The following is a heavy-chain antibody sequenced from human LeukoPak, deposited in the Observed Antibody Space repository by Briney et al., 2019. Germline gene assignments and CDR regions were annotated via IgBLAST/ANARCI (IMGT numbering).Heavy chain of an antibody. J-gene: IGHJ5*02. CDR1: GGSISSYY. D-gene: IGHD6-19*01. CDR2: IYYSGST. CDR3: ARIRGAVAGSTNRFDP. V-gene: IGHV4-59*01. Sequence: SETLSLTCTVSGGSISSYYWSWIRQPPGKGLEWIGYIYYSGSTNYNPSLKSRVTISVDTSKNQFSLKLSSVTAADTAVYYCARIRGAVAGSTNRFDPWGQGTLVTVSS.